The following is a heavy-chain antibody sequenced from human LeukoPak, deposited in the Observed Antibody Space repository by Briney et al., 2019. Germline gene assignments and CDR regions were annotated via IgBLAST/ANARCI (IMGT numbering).Heavy chain of an antibody. Sequence: SETLSLTCTVSGGSISSYYWSWMRQPPGKGLEWIGYIYYSGSTNYNPSLKSRVTISVDTSKNQFSLKLSSVTAADTAVYYCARHSGWYAYYYMDVWGKGTTVTISS. D-gene: IGHD6-19*01. CDR3: ARHSGWYAYYYMDV. CDR1: GGSISSYY. CDR2: IYYSGST. J-gene: IGHJ6*03. V-gene: IGHV4-59*01.